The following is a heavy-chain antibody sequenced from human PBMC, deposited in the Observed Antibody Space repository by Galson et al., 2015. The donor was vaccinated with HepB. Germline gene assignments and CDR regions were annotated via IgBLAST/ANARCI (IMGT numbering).Heavy chain of an antibody. D-gene: IGHD3-22*01. CDR2: ISYDGSNK. J-gene: IGHJ6*02. Sequence: SLRLSCAASGFTFSSYAMHWVRQAPGKGLEWVAVISYDGSNKYYADSVKGRFTISRDNSKNTLYLQMNSLRAEDTAVYYCARAGGYIDYYYYGMDVWGQGTTVTVSS. CDR1: GFTFSSYA. V-gene: IGHV3-30-3*01. CDR3: ARAGGYIDYYYYGMDV.